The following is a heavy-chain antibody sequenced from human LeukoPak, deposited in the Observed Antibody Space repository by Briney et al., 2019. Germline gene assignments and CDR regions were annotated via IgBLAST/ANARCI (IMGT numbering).Heavy chain of an antibody. Sequence: GGSLRLSCAASGFTFSSYGMHWVRQAPGKGLEWVAVISYDGSDKYYADSVKGRFTISRDNSMNTLYLQKNSLRDEDTAVYYCAQAWRWLQLNYWGQGTLVTVSS. CDR3: AQAWRWLQLNY. J-gene: IGHJ4*02. D-gene: IGHD5-24*01. CDR1: GFTFSSYG. V-gene: IGHV3-30*18. CDR2: ISYDGSDK.